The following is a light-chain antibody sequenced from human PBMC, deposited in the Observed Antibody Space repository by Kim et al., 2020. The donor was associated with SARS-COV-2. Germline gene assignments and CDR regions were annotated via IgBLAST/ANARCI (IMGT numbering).Light chain of an antibody. V-gene: IGKV1-39*01. CDR2: AAS. J-gene: IGKJ1*01. CDR1: QTISYY. CDR3: QQSYSNPQT. Sequence: DIQMTQSPSSLSASVGDRVTITCRTSQTISYYLNWYQQKAGKAPKVLIYAASSLQSGVPSRFSGSGSGTDFTLTISSLEPEDFAIYYCQQSYSNPQTFGQGTKVDIK.